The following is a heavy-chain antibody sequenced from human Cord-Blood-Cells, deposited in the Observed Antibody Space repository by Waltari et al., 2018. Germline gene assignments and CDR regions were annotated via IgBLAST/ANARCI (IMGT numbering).Heavy chain of an antibody. CDR3: ARDPVQYSSSDIDY. J-gene: IGHJ4*02. CDR2: IHHSGSN. CDR1: GGSFSGYY. V-gene: IGHV4-34*01. Sequence: QVQLQQWGAGLLKPSETLSLTCAVYGGSFSGYYWSWIRQPPGKGLEWIGEIHHSGSNNYNPSRKSPVTLSVDTSKNQFALKLSSVTAADTAVYYGARDPVQYSSSDIDYWGQGTLVTVSS. D-gene: IGHD6-6*01.